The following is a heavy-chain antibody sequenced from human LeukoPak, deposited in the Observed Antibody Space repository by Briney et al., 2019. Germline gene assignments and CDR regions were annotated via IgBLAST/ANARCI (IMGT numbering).Heavy chain of an antibody. Sequence: SETLSLTCAVYGGSFSGYYWSWIRQPPGKGLEWIGEINHRGSTNYNPSLKSRVTISVDTSKNQFSLKLSSVTAADTAVYYCARGLPYYDSSGYYLGLGNLDYWGQGTLVTVSS. V-gene: IGHV4-34*01. J-gene: IGHJ4*02. CDR2: INHRGST. CDR1: GGSFSGYY. D-gene: IGHD3-22*01. CDR3: ARGLPYYDSSGYYLGLGNLDY.